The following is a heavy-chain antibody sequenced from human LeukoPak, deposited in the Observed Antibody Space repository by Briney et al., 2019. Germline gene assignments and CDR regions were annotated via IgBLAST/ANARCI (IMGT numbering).Heavy chain of an antibody. CDR2: IYYSGST. Sequence: PSETLSLTCTVPGGSISSYYWSWIRQPPGKGLEWIGYIYYSGSTNYNPSLKSRVTVSVDTSKNQFSLKLRSVTAADTAVYYCARDAPSGAHDYWGQGTLVTVSS. CDR3: ARDAPSGAHDY. D-gene: IGHD2-8*02. V-gene: IGHV4-59*01. J-gene: IGHJ4*02. CDR1: GGSISSYY.